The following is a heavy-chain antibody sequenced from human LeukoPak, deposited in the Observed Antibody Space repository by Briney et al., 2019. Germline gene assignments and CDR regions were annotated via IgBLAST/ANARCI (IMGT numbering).Heavy chain of an antibody. CDR1: GFTVSSSY. D-gene: IGHD2-8*01. CDR3: ARAREGRTNYAFDI. V-gene: IGHV3-53*01. J-gene: IGHJ3*02. CDR2: IYSGGST. Sequence: PGGSLRLSCAASGFTVSSSYISRVRQAPGKGLEWVSVIYSGGSTYYADSVKGRFTISRDNSKNTLHLQMNSLRAEDTAVYYCARAREGRTNYAFDIWGQGTMVTVSS.